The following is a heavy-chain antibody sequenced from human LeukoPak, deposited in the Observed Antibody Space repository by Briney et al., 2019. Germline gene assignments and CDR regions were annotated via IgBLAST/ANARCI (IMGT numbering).Heavy chain of an antibody. V-gene: IGHV3-30-3*01. J-gene: IGHJ3*02. CDR2: ISYDGSNK. Sequence: GGSLRLSCAASGFAFSSYAMHWVRQAPGKGLEWVAVISYDGSNKYYADSVKGRFTISRDNSKNTLYLQMNSLRVEDTAVYYCTRRIAARHEYAFDIWGQGTMVTVSS. D-gene: IGHD6-6*01. CDR3: TRRIAARHEYAFDI. CDR1: GFAFSSYA.